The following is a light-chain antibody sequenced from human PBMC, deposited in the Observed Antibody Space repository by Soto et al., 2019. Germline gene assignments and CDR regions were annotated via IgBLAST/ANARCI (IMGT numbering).Light chain of an antibody. V-gene: IGLV2-23*02. Sequence: QSALTQPASGSGSPGQSITISCTGTSSDVGSYNLVSWYQQHPGKAPKLMIYEVSKRPSGVSNRFSGSKSGNTASLTISGLQADDVSNYSGCSYVGSSSLYVSGPGTKVPV. CDR2: EVS. CDR1: SSDVGSYNL. CDR3: CSYVGSSSLYV. J-gene: IGLJ1*01.